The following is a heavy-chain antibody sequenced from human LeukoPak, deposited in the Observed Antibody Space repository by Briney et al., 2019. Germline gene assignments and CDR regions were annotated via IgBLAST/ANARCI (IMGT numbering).Heavy chain of an antibody. J-gene: IGHJ4*02. CDR2: IYTSVCT. Sequence: SETLSLTRTVSGGSISSYYWSWIRQPARKGLEWIGRIYTSVCTNYNPSLKSRVTMSVDTSKNQFSLKLSSVTAADTAVYYCARGAPGYCSGGSCYTPFFDYWGQGTLVTVSS. CDR3: ARGAPGYCSGGSCYTPFFDY. CDR1: GGSISSYY. D-gene: IGHD2-15*01. V-gene: IGHV4-4*07.